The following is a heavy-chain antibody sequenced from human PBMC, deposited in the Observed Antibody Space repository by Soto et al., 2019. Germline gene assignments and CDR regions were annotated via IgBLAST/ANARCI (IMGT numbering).Heavy chain of an antibody. Sequence: EGSLRGTCLAPGGTLSNEKKSWVRQLPGKGLEWVSGISGGGSYIFYADSVQGRFSISRDNAKSSLFLEMNSLRVEDTAVYYCARDSDCHSTSCFFPPHVWGQVSTVLVSS. D-gene: IGHD2-2*01. CDR3: ARDSDCHSTSCFFPPHV. V-gene: IGHV3-21*06. J-gene: IGHJ6*02. CDR2: ISGGGSYI. CDR1: GGTLSNEK.